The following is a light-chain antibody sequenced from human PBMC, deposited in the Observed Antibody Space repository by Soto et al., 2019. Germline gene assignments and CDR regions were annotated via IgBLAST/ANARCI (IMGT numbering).Light chain of an antibody. J-gene: IGKJ1*01. Sequence: IQLSQSPSPLSASFGDRVTITCRASQSISSYLNWYQQKPGKAPKLLIYAASSLQSGVPSRFSGSGSGTDFTLTISSLQPEDFATYYCQQSYSIPWTFGQGTKVDIK. V-gene: IGKV1-39*01. CDR2: AAS. CDR1: QSISSY. CDR3: QQSYSIPWT.